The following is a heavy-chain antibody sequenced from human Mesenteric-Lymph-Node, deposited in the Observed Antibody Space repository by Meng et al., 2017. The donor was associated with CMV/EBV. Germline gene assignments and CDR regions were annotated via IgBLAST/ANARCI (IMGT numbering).Heavy chain of an antibody. V-gene: IGHV4-39*07. D-gene: IGHD2-2*02. CDR2: LYYSGST. CDR1: GASLSDSTCC. CDR3: ARGYCSSTGCYRAYYGLDV. J-gene: IGHJ6*02. Sequence: ESLKISCSVSGASLSDSTCCWGWIRHPPGKGLEWIGNLYYSGSTYYNPSLKGRVTISADMSMNQVSLNLTSVTAADTAMYYCARGYCSSTGCYRAYYGLDVWGQGTTVTVSS.